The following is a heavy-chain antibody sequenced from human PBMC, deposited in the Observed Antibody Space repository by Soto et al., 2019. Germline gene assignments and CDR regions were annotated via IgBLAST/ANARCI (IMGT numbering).Heavy chain of an antibody. CDR2: ISGSGGST. CDR3: AKTDYYDSSGYYRSYFDY. Sequence: GGSLRLSCAASGFTFSSYAMSWVRQAPGKGLEWVSAISGSGGSTYYADSVKGRFTISRDNSKNTLYLQMNSLRAEDTAVYYCAKTDYYDSSGYYRSYFDYWGQGTLVTVSS. CDR1: GFTFSSYA. V-gene: IGHV3-23*01. J-gene: IGHJ4*02. D-gene: IGHD3-22*01.